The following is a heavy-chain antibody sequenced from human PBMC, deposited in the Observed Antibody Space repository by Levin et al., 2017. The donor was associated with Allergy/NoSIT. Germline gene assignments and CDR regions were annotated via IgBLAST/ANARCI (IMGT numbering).Heavy chain of an antibody. J-gene: IGHJ4*02. Sequence: GESLKISCKASGYTFTSYDITWVRQAPGQGLEWMGWINPNSGNTGYAQKFHGRVTMTRNTSQSTVYMELTSPRSDDAAVYFCARLDHYYAGSRTVDYWGQGTLVTVSS. D-gene: IGHD3-22*01. CDR2: INPNSGNT. CDR3: ARLDHYYAGSRTVDY. CDR1: GYTFTSYD. V-gene: IGHV1-8*01.